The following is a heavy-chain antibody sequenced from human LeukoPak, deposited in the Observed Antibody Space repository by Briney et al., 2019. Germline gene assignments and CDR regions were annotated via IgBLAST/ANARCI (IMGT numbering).Heavy chain of an antibody. J-gene: IGHJ5*02. Sequence: ASVKVSCKASGGTFSSYAISWVRQALGQGLEWMGRIIPILGIANYAQKFQGRVTITADKSTSTAYMELSSLRSEDTAVYYCARGDDWFDPWGQGTLVTVSS. CDR3: ARGDDWFDP. V-gene: IGHV1-69*04. CDR2: IIPILGIA. D-gene: IGHD3-16*01. CDR1: GGTFSSYA.